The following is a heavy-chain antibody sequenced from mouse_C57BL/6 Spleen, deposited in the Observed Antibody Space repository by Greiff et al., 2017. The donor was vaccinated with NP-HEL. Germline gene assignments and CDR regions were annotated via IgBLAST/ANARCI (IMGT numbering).Heavy chain of an antibody. CDR1: GFTFSSYA. CDR3: ARETGREAWFAY. J-gene: IGHJ3*01. V-gene: IGHV5-4*01. D-gene: IGHD4-1*01. Sequence: DVMLVESGGGLVKPGGSLKLSCAASGFTFSSYAMSWVRQTPEKRLEWVATISDGGSYTYYPDNVKGRFTISRDNAKNNLYLQMSHLKSEDTAMYYGARETGREAWFAYWGQGTLVTVSA. CDR2: ISDGGSYT.